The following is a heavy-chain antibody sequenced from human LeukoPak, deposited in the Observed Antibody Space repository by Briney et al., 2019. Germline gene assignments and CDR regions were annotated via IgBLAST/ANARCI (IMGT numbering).Heavy chain of an antibody. CDR2: IKQDGSEK. V-gene: IGHV3-7*04. Sequence: GGSLRLSCAASGFTFSSYWTTWVRQAPGKGLEWVANIKQDGSEKFYVDSVRGRFTISRDNAKNSLYLQMNSLRDEDTAVYYCARAEEQRWGYVDYWGQGILVTVSS. CDR3: ARAEEQRWGYVDY. CDR1: GFTFSSYW. D-gene: IGHD5-24*01. J-gene: IGHJ4*02.